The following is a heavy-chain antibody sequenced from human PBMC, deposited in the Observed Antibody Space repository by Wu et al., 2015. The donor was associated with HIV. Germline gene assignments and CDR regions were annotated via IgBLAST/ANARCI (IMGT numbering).Heavy chain of an antibody. V-gene: IGHV1-69*05. D-gene: IGHD6-19*01. CDR2: IIPLFGTR. Sequence: VQLVQSGAEVKKPGSSVKISCRASGNTFNAINWVRQAPGQGLEWMGGIIPLFGTRDYAQIFQGRLTITTDESTSTAYMSLSSLRSEDTAVYYCATPRSPGFSSAWPTYFDYWGQGTLVTVSS. J-gene: IGHJ4*02. CDR3: ATPRSPGFSSAWPTYFDY. CDR1: GNTFNA.